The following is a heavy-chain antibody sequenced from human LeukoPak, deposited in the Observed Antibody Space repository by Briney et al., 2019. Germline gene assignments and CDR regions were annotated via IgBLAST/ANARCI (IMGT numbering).Heavy chain of an antibody. J-gene: IGHJ4*02. V-gene: IGHV1-18*01. CDR3: ARDSSGWYRPGYFDY. CDR1: GYTFTTYG. D-gene: IGHD6-19*01. CDR2: ISAYSGNT. Sequence: EASVKVSCKASGYTFTTYGINWVRQAPGQGLEWMGWISAYSGNTNYARNLQGRVTMTTDTSTSTAYMELRILRSDDTAVYYCARDSSGWYRPGYFDYWGQGTLVTVSS.